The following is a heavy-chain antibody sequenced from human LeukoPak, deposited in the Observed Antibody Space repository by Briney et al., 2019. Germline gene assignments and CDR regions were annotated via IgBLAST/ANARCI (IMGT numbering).Heavy chain of an antibody. CDR3: AGQLRYYNFDY. J-gene: IGHJ4*02. CDR1: GGSISNYY. D-gene: IGHD3-10*01. V-gene: IGHV4-59*08. CDR2: MYYSGST. Sequence: SEALSLTCTVSGGSISNYYWSWIRQPPGKGLEWIGYMYYSGSTNYNPSLKSRVTISLDTSKNQFSLRLSSVTAADTAVYYCAGQLRYYNFDYWGQGTLVTVSS.